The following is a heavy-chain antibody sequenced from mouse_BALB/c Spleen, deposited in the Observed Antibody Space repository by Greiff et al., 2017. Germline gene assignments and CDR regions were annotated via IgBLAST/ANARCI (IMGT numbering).Heavy chain of an antibody. D-gene: IGHD1-1*01. V-gene: IGHV1-18*01. Sequence: VQLKESGPELVKPGASMKISCKASGYSFTGYTMNWVKQSHGKNLEWIGLINPYNGGTSYNQKFKGKATLTVDKSSSTAYMELLSLTSEDSAVYYCARGATVVDYYAMDYWGQGTSVTVSS. CDR1: GYSFTGYT. J-gene: IGHJ4*01. CDR3: ARGATVVDYYAMDY. CDR2: INPYNGGT.